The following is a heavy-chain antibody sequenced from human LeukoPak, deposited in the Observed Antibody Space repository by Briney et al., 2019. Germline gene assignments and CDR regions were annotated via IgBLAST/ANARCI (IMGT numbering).Heavy chain of an antibody. CDR3: AREERDGYNYYWYFDL. CDR1: GFTVSSNY. J-gene: IGHJ2*01. D-gene: IGHD5-24*01. CDR2: IYKSAIT. V-gene: IGHV3-53*01. Sequence: GGSLRLSCAASGFTVSSNYMTWVRQAPGKGLEWVSVIYKSAITYYADTVRGRFTIYRDNSKNTLYLQMNSLRAEDTAMYYCAREERDGYNYYWYFDLWGRGTLVTVSS.